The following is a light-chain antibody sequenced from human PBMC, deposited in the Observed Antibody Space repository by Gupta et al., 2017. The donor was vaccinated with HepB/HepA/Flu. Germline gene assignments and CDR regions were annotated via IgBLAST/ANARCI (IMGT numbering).Light chain of an antibody. V-gene: IGKV2-28*01. CDR1: QSLLHSNGYNY. Sequence: DIVMTQSPLSLPVTPGEPASISCRSSQSLLHSNGYNYLDWYLQKPGQSPQLLIYLNSKRASGVPDRFSGSGSGTXFTLKIXRGEGEDVGVYYCMQALQTPYNFGXGTKLDIK. CDR3: MQALQTPYN. J-gene: IGKJ2*01. CDR2: LNS.